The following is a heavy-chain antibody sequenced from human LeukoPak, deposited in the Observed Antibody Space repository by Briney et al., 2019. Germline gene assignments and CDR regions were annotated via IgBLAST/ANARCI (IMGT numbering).Heavy chain of an antibody. CDR2: ISASGGST. D-gene: IGHD6-13*01. Sequence: TGGSLRLSCAASGFTFSSYSMNWVRQAPGKGLEWVSTISASGGSTYNADSVKGRFTISRDNSKNTLYLQMNSLRGEDTAIYYCAKDVRGSSWYCPDYWGQGTLVTVSS. CDR3: AKDVRGSSWYCPDY. V-gene: IGHV3-23*01. CDR1: GFTFSSYS. J-gene: IGHJ4*02.